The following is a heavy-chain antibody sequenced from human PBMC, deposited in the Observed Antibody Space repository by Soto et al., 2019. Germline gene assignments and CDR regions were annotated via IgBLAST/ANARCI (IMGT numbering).Heavy chain of an antibody. CDR3: ARDGYCVSSTCSFLPDV. J-gene: IGHJ6*02. V-gene: IGHV4-39*02. Sequence: PSETLSLTCTVSGGSISSSSYYWGWIRQPPGKGLEWIGSIYYSGSTYYNPSLKSRVTISVDTSKNQFSLYLQMNSLRDEDMAVYYCARDGYCVSSTCSFLPDVWGQGTTVTVSS. CDR2: IYYSGST. D-gene: IGHD2-8*02. CDR1: GGSISSSSYY.